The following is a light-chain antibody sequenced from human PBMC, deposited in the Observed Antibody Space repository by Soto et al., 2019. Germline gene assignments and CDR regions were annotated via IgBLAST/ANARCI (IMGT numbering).Light chain of an antibody. CDR1: QSISNY. Sequence: DIQMTQSPSSLSASVGDRVTITCRASQSISNYLNWYQQKPGKAPKLLIYAASSLQSGVPSRFSGSGSGTDFTLTISSLQPEDFATYYCQQSYNTPQLTFGGGNKVDIK. CDR3: QQSYNTPQLT. V-gene: IGKV1-39*01. J-gene: IGKJ4*01. CDR2: AAS.